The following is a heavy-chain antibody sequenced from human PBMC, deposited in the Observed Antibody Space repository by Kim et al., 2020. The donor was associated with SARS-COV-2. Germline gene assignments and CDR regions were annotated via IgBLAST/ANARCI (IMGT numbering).Heavy chain of an antibody. CDR2: IYYSGST. V-gene: IGHV4-59*13. J-gene: IGHJ6*02. CDR1: GGSISSYY. CDR3: ARVGIPITMVRGVIPPLYYYYYGMDV. Sequence: SETLSLTCTVSGGSISSYYWSWIRQPPGKGLEWIGYIYYSGSTNYNPSLKSRVTISVDTSKNQFSLKLSSVTAADTAVYYCARVGIPITMVRGVIPPLYYYYYGMDVWGQGTTVTVSS. D-gene: IGHD3-10*01.